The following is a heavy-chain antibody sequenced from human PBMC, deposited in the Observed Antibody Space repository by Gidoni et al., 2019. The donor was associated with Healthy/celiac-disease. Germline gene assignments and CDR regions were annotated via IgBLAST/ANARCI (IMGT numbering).Heavy chain of an antibody. CDR2: IYYSGST. J-gene: IGHJ4*02. D-gene: IGHD4-17*01. CDR3: ARLSATVTTEIDY. Sequence: QLQLQESGPGLVKPSETLSLTCTVSGGSISSSSYYWGWIRQPPGKGLEWIGSIYYSGSTYYNPSLKSRVTISVDTSKNQFSLKLSSVTAADTAVYYCARLSATVTTEIDYWGQGTLVTVSS. CDR1: GGSISSSSYY. V-gene: IGHV4-39*01.